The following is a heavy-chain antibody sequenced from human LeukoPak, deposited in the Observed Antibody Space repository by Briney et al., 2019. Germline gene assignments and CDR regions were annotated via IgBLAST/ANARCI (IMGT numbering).Heavy chain of an antibody. CDR3: AKDIEIIPYEGAFDI. V-gene: IGHV3-43*02. CDR2: ISGDGGST. CDR1: GFTFSSYG. Sequence: PGGSLRLSCAASGFTFSSYGMHWVRQAPGKGLESISLISGDGGSTYYADSVKGRFTISRDNSKNSLYLQMNSLRTEDTALYYCAKDIEIIPYEGAFDIWGQGTMVTVSS. J-gene: IGHJ3*02. D-gene: IGHD5-24*01.